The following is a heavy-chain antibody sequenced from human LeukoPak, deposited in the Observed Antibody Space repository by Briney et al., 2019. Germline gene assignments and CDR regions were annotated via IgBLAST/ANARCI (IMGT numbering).Heavy chain of an antibody. CDR2: IGSKAYGGTT. V-gene: IGHV3-49*03. J-gene: IGHJ6*02. D-gene: IGHD5-12*01. CDR3: TRPGVATIGYYYYGMDV. Sequence: GGSLRLSCTASGFTFGDYAMSWFRQAPGKGLEWVGFIGSKAYGGTTEYAASVKGRFTISRDDSKSIAYLQMNSLKTEDTAVYYCTRPGVATIGYYYYGMDVWGQGTTVTVSS. CDR1: GFTFGDYA.